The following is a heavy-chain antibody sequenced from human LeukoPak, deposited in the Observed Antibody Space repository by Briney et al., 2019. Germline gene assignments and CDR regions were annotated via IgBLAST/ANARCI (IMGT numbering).Heavy chain of an antibody. Sequence: SVKVSCKASGGTFSSYAISWVRQAPGQGLEWMGGIIPIFGTANYAQKFQGRVTITTDESTSTAYMELSSLRSEDTAVYYCARDRGYSYGHFDYWGQETLVTVSS. CDR3: ARDRGYSYGHFDY. CDR2: IIPIFGTA. V-gene: IGHV1-69*05. D-gene: IGHD5-18*01. CDR1: GGTFSSYA. J-gene: IGHJ4*02.